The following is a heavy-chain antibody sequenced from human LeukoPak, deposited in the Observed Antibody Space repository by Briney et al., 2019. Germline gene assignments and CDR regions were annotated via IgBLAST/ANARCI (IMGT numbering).Heavy chain of an antibody. CDR2: IIPFLDTS. CDR1: GGTFSKYA. CDR3: ARAQAGNYDWPLDL. D-gene: IGHD5-12*01. V-gene: IGHV1-69*05. J-gene: IGHJ5*02. Sequence: SVKVSCKASGGTFSKYALSWVRQAPGQGLEWMGAIIPFLDTSNYPPKFQDRVTITTDESTSTAYMDLSSPRSDDTAVYYCARAQAGNYDWPLDLWGQGTLVTVSS.